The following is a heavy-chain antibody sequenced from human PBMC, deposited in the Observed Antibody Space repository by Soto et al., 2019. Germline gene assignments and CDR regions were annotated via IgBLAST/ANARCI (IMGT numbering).Heavy chain of an antibody. CDR2: ISGRVGST. V-gene: IGHV3-23*01. D-gene: IGHD6-19*01. CDR1: GFTFSSYA. Sequence: EVQLLESGGGLVQPGGSLRLSCAASGFTFSSYAMNWVPQSPGKGLELVSAISGRVGSTYYADSVQGRFTISRNNPKNTLYLQMNRLRSEDTAVYYCAKDRVCSSGWFSGGVYWCQGPLVSVSS. J-gene: IGHJ4*02. CDR3: AKDRVCSSGWFSGGVY.